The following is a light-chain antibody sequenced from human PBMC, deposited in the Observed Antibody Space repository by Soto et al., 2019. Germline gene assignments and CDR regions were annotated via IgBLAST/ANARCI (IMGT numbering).Light chain of an antibody. J-gene: IGLJ2*01. CDR2: DNI. CDR3: QSYDSSLSVYVV. CDR1: SSNIGAGYD. V-gene: IGLV1-40*01. Sequence: QSVLTQPPSVSGAPGQMVTISCTGSSSNIGAGYDVHWYQQLPGTAPKLLIYDNINRPSGVPDRFSGSKSGTSASLAITGLQAEDEADYYCQSYDSSLSVYVVFGGGTKLTVL.